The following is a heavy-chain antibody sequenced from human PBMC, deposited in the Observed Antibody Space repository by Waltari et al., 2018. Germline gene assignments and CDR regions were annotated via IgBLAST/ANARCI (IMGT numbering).Heavy chain of an antibody. D-gene: IGHD2-15*01. V-gene: IGHV4-4*07. CDR2: IYTSGTI. CDR3: AREKWWSLHFYGMDV. Sequence: QVQLQESGPGLVKPSETLSLTCNVSGDSVSSYYWSWIRQPAGKGLEWIGRIYTSGTINYNPTLESRVTMSVDTSKNQFSLQLSSVTAADSAVYYCAREKWWSLHFYGMDVWGQGTTVTVSS. J-gene: IGHJ6*02. CDR1: GDSVSSYY.